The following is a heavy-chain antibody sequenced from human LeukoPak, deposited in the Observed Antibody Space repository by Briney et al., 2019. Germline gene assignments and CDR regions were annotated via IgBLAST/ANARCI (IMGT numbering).Heavy chain of an antibody. CDR3: ARAGPRIAVAGR. D-gene: IGHD6-19*01. CDR2: IYYSGST. J-gene: IGHJ4*02. V-gene: IGHV4-38-2*01. CDR1: GFTFSDSY. Sequence: KPGGSLRLSCAASGFTFSDSYMTWIRQAPGKGLEWIGSIYYSGSTYYNPSLKSRVTISVDTSKNQFSLKLSSVTAADTAVYYCARAGPRIAVAGRWGQGTLVTVSS.